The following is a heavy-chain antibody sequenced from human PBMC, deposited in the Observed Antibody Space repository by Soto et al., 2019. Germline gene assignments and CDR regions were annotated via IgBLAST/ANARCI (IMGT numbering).Heavy chain of an antibody. Sequence: QVQLQESGPGLVKPSETLSLTCTVSGGSISSYYWSWIRQPPGKGLEWIGYIYYSGSTNYNPALKSRVTISVDTSKNQFSLKLSSVTAADTAVYYWARSQFLTGYSHWGQGTLVTVSS. D-gene: IGHD3-9*01. CDR2: IYYSGST. CDR1: GGSISSYY. V-gene: IGHV4-59*01. CDR3: ARSQFLTGYSH. J-gene: IGHJ4*02.